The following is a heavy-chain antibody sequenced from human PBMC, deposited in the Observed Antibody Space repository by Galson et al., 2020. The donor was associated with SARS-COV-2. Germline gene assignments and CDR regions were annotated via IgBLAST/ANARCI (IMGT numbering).Heavy chain of an antibody. J-gene: IGHJ5*02. CDR3: ARDGGSWFDP. D-gene: IGHD2-15*01. CDR2: ILYDGSNT. V-gene: IGHV3-30*04. CDR1: GFTFSSYA. Sequence: QLGESLKISCAASGFTFSSYAMHRVRQAPGKGLEWVAVILYDGSNTYYADSVKGRFTISRDNSKNTLYLQMNSLRAEDTAVYYCARDGGSWFDPWGQGTLVTVSS.